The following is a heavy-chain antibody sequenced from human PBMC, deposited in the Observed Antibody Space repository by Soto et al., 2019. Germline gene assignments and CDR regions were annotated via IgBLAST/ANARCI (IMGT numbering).Heavy chain of an antibody. CDR2: ISSSSSTI. CDR3: AKDPYCTNGVCRPTWFDP. J-gene: IGHJ5*02. CDR1: GFTFSSYS. D-gene: IGHD2-8*01. Sequence: GGSLRLSCAASGFTFSSYSMNWVRQAPGKGLEWVSYISSSSSTIYYADSVKGRFTISRDNSKNTLYLQMNSLRAEDTAVYYCAKDPYCTNGVCRPTWFDPRGQGTLVTVSS. V-gene: IGHV3-48*01.